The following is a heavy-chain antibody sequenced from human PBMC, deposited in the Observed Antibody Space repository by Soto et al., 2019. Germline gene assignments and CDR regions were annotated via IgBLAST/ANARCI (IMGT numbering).Heavy chain of an antibody. Sequence: SETLSLTCTVSGGSISSYYWSWIREPPGKGLEYIWYIYYNGNTNYNPSLESRVTISVDTSKNQFSLKLNSVTAADTAVYYCARDLWGYCGTDCYPLDVWGQGTTVT. CDR1: GGSISSYY. CDR3: ARDLWGYCGTDCYPLDV. D-gene: IGHD2-21*02. V-gene: IGHV4-59*01. J-gene: IGHJ6*02. CDR2: IYYNGNT.